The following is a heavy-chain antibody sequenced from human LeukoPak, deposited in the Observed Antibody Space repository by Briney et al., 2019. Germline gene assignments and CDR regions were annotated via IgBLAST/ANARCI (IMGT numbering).Heavy chain of an antibody. J-gene: IGHJ5*02. CDR3: ARSASRRKRYYDSSGPFDP. D-gene: IGHD3-22*01. CDR1: GGSISSGGYS. V-gene: IGHV4-30-4*07. Sequence: KASETLSLTCAVSGGSISSGGYSWSWIRQPPGKGLEWIGYIYYSGSTYYNPSLKSRVTISVDTSKNQFSLKLSSVTAADTAVYYCARSASRRKRYYDSSGPFDPWGQGTLVTVSS. CDR2: IYYSGST.